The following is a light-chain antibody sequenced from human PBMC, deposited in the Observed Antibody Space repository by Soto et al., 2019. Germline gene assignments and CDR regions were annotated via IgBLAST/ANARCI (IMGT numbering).Light chain of an antibody. J-gene: IGLJ1*01. CDR3: SAYAGSNTVV. CDR1: SIDVGDNY. Sequence: QSLVAQPPSAFGSPGQSVTISCTGTSIDVGDNYVSWYQQHLGRAPKLIIYEVTLRPSGVPDRFSGSKSGNTASLTVSGLQAGDEGDYYCSAYAGSNTVVFGTGTKVTVL. CDR2: EVT. V-gene: IGLV2-8*01.